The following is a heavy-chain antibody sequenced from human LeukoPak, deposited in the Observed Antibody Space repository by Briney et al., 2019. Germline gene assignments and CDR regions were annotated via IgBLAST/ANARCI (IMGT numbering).Heavy chain of an antibody. CDR2: IRGSGGYT. J-gene: IGHJ4*02. V-gene: IGHV3-23*01. CDR3: AKDTSGSYDD. D-gene: IGHD1-26*01. CDR1: GFTFSNFA. Sequence: PGGSLRLSCAASGFTFSNFAMSWVRQAPGKGLEWVSTIRGSGGYTYYADSVKGRFATSRDNSKATLYLQMNSLGAEDTAIYYCAKDTSGSYDDWGQGTLVTVSS.